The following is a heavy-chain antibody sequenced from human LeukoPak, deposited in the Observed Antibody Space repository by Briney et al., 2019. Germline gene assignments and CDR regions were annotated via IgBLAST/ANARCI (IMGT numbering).Heavy chain of an antibody. D-gene: IGHD4-17*01. J-gene: IGHJ3*02. V-gene: IGHV4-39*01. CDR3: ARRDYYGDYGAFDI. CDR2: IYYSGST. CDR1: GGSISSSSYY. Sequence: SETLSLTCTVSGGSISSSSYYWGWIRQPPGKGLEWIGSIYYSGSTYYNPSLKSRVTISVDTSKNQFSLKLSSVTAADTAVYYCARRDYYGDYGAFDIWGQGTMVTVSS.